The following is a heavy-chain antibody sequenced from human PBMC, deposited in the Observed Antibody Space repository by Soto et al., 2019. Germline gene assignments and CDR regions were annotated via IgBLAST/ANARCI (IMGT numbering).Heavy chain of an antibody. J-gene: IGHJ4*02. CDR2: ISYDGSNK. D-gene: IGHD1-26*01. Sequence: GGSLRLSCAASGFTFSSYAMHWVRQAPGKGLEWVAVISYDGSNKYYADSVKGRFTISRDNSKNTLCLQMNSLRAEDTAVYYCARDDFSQVAATPPDYWGQGTLVTVSS. CDR1: GFTFSSYA. CDR3: ARDDFSQVAATPPDY. V-gene: IGHV3-30-3*01.